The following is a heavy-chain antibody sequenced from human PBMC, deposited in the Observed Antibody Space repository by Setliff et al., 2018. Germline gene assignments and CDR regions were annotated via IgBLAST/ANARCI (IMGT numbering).Heavy chain of an antibody. CDR2: SNQDGSEN. Sequence: PGGSLRLSCAASGFTFSIYYMGWVRQAPGKGLEWVANSNQDGSENYYVDSVKGRFTISRDNTKNSLYLQMNSLRVEDTAVYYCARETLPYYFDYWGQGTLVTVSS. V-gene: IGHV3-7*01. CDR3: ARETLPYYFDY. CDR1: GFTFSIYY. J-gene: IGHJ4*02.